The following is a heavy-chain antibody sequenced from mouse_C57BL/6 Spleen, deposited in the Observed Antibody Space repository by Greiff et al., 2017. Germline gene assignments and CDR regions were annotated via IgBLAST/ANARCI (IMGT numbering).Heavy chain of an antibody. J-gene: IGHJ2*01. CDR1: GYAFSSYW. CDR2: IYPGDGDT. D-gene: IGHD2-3*01. Sequence: QVQLKQSGAELVKPGASVKISCKASGYAFSSYWMNWVKQRPGKGLEWIGQIYPGDGDTNYNGKFKGKATLTADKSSSTAYMQLSSLTSEDSAVYFCAREGVTEGYFDYWGQGTTLTVSS. V-gene: IGHV1-80*01. CDR3: AREGVTEGYFDY.